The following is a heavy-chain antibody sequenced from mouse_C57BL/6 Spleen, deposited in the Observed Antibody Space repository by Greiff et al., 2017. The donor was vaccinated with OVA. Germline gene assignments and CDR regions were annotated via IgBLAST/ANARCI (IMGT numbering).Heavy chain of an antibody. CDR3: ARDSSGSDY. D-gene: IGHD3-2*02. Sequence: VQLQQSGAELAKPGASVKLSCKASGYTFTSYWMHWVKQRPGQGLEWIGYINPSSGYTKYNQKFKDKATLTADNSSSTAYMQLSSLTYEDSAVYYCARDSSGSDYWGQGTTLTVSS. CDR2: INPSSGYT. J-gene: IGHJ2*01. V-gene: IGHV1-7*01. CDR1: GYTFTSYW.